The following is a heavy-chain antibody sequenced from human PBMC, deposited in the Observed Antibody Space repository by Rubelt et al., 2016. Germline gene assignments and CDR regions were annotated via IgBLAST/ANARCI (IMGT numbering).Heavy chain of an antibody. CDR3: AGAFDY. Sequence: VQLVESGGALVQPGRSLRLSCAASGFTFSSYGMHWVRQAPGKGLEWVAVIWYDASNKSYSDSVRGRFIISRHNSKNKVFWQMKTLGAEDTAVYYCAGAFDYWGRGTAVIVSS. V-gene: IGHV3-33*01. CDR1: GFTFSSYG. J-gene: IGHJ4*02. CDR2: IWYDASNK.